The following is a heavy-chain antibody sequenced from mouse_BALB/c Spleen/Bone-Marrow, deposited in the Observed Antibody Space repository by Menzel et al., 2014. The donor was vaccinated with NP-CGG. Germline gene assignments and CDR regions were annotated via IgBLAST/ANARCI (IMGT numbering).Heavy chain of an antibody. CDR3: ARPDYYGYLNY. V-gene: IGHV4-1*02. Sequence: EVKLMESGGGLVQPGGSLKLSCAASGFDFSRYWMSWVRQAPGKGLEWIGEIDPDSSTINYTPSLKDKFIISRDNAKNTLYLRLNKVRSEDTALYYCARPDYYGYLNYWGQGTLSQSPQ. J-gene: IGHJ2*01. CDR1: GFDFSRYW. CDR2: IDPDSSTI. D-gene: IGHD1-1*01.